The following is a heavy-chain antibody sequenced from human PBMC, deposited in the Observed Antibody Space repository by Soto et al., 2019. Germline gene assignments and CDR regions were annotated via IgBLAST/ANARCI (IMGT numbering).Heavy chain of an antibody. CDR1: GYTFTSYG. CDR2: ISAYNGNT. V-gene: IGHV1-18*01. J-gene: IGHJ4*02. CDR3: AGVGGFGDFEYYFDY. D-gene: IGHD3-10*01. Sequence: QVQLVQSGAEVKKPGASVKVSCKASGYTFTSYGITWVRQAPGQGLEWMGWISAYNGNTNHAQKLQDRVTMTTDTRTCTVYMELRSLRSDDTAVYYCAGVGGFGDFEYYFDYWGQGTLVTVSS.